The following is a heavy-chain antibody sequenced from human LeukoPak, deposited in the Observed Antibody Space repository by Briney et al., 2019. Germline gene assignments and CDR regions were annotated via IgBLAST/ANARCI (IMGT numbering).Heavy chain of an antibody. CDR3: ARDSGRAGWFQDYFDY. V-gene: IGHV3-21*01. CDR1: GFTFSSYS. J-gene: IGHJ4*02. D-gene: IGHD3-10*01. CDR2: ISGSSSYI. Sequence: PGGSLRLSCAASGFTFSSYSLNWVRQAPGKGLEWVSSISGSSSYIYYADSVKGRFTISRHNAKNSLYLQMNSLRAEDTAVYYCARDSGRAGWFQDYFDYWGQGTLVTVSS.